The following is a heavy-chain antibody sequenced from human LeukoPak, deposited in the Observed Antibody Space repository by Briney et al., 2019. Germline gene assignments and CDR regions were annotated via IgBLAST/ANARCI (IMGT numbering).Heavy chain of an antibody. J-gene: IGHJ4*02. CDR1: GFTFSSYS. CDR3: AKAMGATNFDY. Sequence: GGSLRLFCAASGFTFSSYSMNWVRQAPGEGLEWVSTIRGNGDGTNYADSVKGRFTISRDNSKNTLYLQMNSLGAEDTAVYYCAKAMGATNFDYWGQGTLVTVSS. CDR2: IRGNGDGT. V-gene: IGHV3-23*01. D-gene: IGHD1-26*01.